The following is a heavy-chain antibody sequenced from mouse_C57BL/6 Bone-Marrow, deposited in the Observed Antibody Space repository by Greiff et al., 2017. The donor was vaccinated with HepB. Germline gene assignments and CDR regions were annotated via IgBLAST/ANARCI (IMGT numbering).Heavy chain of an antibody. J-gene: IGHJ2*01. Sequence: QVQLQQPGAELVLPGASVKLSCKASGYTFTSYWMHWVKQSPGQGLEWIGEIDPSVSYTNYNQKFKGKSTLTVDKSSSTAYMQLSSLTSEDSAVYYCASWPDYWGQGTTLTVSS. CDR3: ASWPDY. CDR1: GYTFTSYW. CDR2: IDPSVSYT. V-gene: IGHV1-69*01.